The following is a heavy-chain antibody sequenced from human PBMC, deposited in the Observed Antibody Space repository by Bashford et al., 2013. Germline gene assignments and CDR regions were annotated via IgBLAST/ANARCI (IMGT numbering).Heavy chain of an antibody. D-gene: IGHD1-20*01. Sequence: SGPTLVKPTQTLTLTCTFSGFSLRQRWGGVWAGSVSPHGKALEWLASVYWNNNKDYIPSLRNRLTITKDTAKNQVVLTMTNMDPMDTATYYCAHSPDPDNSPDYFDFWGQGTLVTVSS. CDR2: VYWNNNK. CDR1: GFSLRQRWGGV. V-gene: IGHV2-5*01. CDR3: AHSPDPDNSPDYFDF. J-gene: IGHJ4*02.